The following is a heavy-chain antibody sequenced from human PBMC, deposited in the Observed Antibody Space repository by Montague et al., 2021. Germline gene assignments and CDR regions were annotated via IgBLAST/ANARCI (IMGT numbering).Heavy chain of an antibody. CDR3: ARLSRYYASGSYTDYFYGMDV. V-gene: IGHV5-51*01. Sequence: QSGAEVKKPGESLRISCKGAGYSFTHYWISWVRQMPGKGLEWMGIIYPGDSETRYSPSFQGQVTISADKSITTAYLQWSSLKASDTAMYYCARLSRYYASGSYTDYFYGMDVLGQGTTVTVSS. D-gene: IGHD3-10*01. J-gene: IGHJ6*02. CDR2: IYPGDSET. CDR1: GYSFTHYW.